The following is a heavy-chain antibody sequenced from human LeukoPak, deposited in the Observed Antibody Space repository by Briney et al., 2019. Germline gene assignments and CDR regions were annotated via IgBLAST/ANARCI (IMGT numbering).Heavy chain of an antibody. CDR2: ISYDGSNK. Sequence: GGSLRLSCAGSGFSFSSYGMHWVRQAPGKGLEWVAVISYDGSNKYYADSVKGRFTISRDNSKNTLYLQMNSLRAEDTAVYYCARGQWLAYYFDYWGQGTLVTVSS. V-gene: IGHV3-30*19. CDR3: ARGQWLAYYFDY. J-gene: IGHJ4*02. CDR1: GFSFSSYG. D-gene: IGHD6-19*01.